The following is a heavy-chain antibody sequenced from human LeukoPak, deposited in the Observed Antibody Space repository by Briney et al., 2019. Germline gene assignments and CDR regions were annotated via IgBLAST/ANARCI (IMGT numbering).Heavy chain of an antibody. CDR2: IYHSGST. D-gene: IGHD2-21*02. V-gene: IGHV4-31*03. Sequence: SETLSLTCSVSGDSITNDKYYWSWIRQHPGKDLVWLGYIYHSGSTYYNPSFKSRVTLAIYTSKSQFSLNLSSVTAADTAVYYCEVSAYCGGACYVDFWGQGTLVTVSS. CDR3: EVSAYCGGACYVDF. CDR1: GDSITNDKYY. J-gene: IGHJ4*02.